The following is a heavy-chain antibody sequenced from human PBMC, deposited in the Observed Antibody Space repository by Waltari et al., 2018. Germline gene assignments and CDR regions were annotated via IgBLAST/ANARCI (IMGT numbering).Heavy chain of an antibody. CDR3: AKDGQYYDFWSGYPPDY. D-gene: IGHD3-3*01. J-gene: IGHJ4*02. CDR1: GFTFSSYA. CDR2: ISGSGGST. Sequence: EVQLVASGGGLVQPGGSLRLSCAASGFTFSSYAMSWLRPAPGKGLEWVSAISGSGGSTYYADSVKGRFTISRDNSKNTLYLQMNSLRAEDTAVYYCAKDGQYYDFWSGYPPDYWGQGTLVTVSS. V-gene: IGHV3-23*04.